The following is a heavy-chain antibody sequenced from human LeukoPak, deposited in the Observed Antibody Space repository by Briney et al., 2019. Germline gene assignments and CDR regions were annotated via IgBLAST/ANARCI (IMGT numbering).Heavy chain of an antibody. D-gene: IGHD1-7*01. CDR2: IYYSGST. CDR3: ARRYNRNYAYGY. J-gene: IGHJ4*02. CDR1: GGSLSSSSYF. V-gene: IGHV4-39*07. Sequence: SETLSLTCTVSGGSLSSSSYFWGWIRQPPGKGLEWIGSIYYSGSTYYGPSFKNRVTISVDTSKNQFSLKLTSVTAADTAVYYCARRYNRNYAYGYWGQGTLVTVSS.